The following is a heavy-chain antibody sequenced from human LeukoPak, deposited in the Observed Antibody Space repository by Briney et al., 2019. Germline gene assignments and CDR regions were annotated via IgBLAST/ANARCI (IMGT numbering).Heavy chain of an antibody. Sequence: ASVKVSCKASGYTFTSYGISWVRQAPGQGLEWMGWISAYNGYTNYAQKLQGRVTMTTDTSTSTAYMELRSLRSDDTAVYYCARDLFAMSDILTGYYPNYGMDVWGQGTTVTVSS. J-gene: IGHJ6*02. V-gene: IGHV1-18*01. D-gene: IGHD3-9*01. CDR1: GYTFTSYG. CDR2: ISAYNGYT. CDR3: ARDLFAMSDILTGYYPNYGMDV.